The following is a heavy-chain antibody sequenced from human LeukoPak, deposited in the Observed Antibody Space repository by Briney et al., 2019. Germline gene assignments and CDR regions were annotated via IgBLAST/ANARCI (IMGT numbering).Heavy chain of an antibody. CDR3: ARGGSPIYDAFDI. V-gene: IGHV3-74*01. Sequence: GGCLRLSCAASGFTFSGYWRHWVRQGPGMGLGWVSHIKTDERTKSYADSVKGRFTISRDNITNKLYMQMNRLRAEDTALYYSARGGSPIYDAFDIWGQGTKVTV. J-gene: IGHJ3*02. D-gene: IGHD2/OR15-2a*01. CDR2: IKTDERTK. CDR1: GFTFSGYW.